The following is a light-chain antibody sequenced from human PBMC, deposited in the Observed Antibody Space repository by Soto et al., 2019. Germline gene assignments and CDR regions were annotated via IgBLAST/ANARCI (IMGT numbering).Light chain of an antibody. V-gene: IGKV3-15*01. CDR1: QSVSSN. CDR2: GAS. J-gene: IGKJ4*01. CDR3: QQYNNWLPLT. Sequence: EIVMTQSPATLSVSPGERATLSCRASQSVSSNLAWYQQKPGQAPRLLIYGASTRATGIPARFSGSGSWTEFTLTISSLQSEGFAVYYCQQYNNWLPLTFGGGTKVEIK.